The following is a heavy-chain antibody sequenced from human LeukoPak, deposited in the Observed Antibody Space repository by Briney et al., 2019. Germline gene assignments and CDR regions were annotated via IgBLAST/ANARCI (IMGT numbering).Heavy chain of an antibody. CDR1: GYSFTSYW. V-gene: IGHV5-10-1*01. CDR3: ARLGYCSSTSCPIDY. J-gene: IGHJ4*02. CDR2: IDPSDSYT. D-gene: IGHD2-2*01. Sequence: GESLRISCKGSGYSFTSYWISWVRQMPGEGLEWMGRIDPSDSYTNYSPSFQGHVTISADKSISTAYLQWGSLKASDTAMYYCARLGYCSSTSCPIDYWGQGTLVTVSS.